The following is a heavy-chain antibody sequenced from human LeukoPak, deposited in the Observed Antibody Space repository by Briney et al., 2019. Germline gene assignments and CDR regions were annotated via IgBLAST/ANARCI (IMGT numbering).Heavy chain of an antibody. CDR2: IYTSGNT. Sequence: SETLSLTRTVSGGSFSIYYWSWSRQPAGKGLGWVGRIYTSGNTYYNPYLKSRVTMSVDTSKNQFSLNLSSVSAADTAVYYCARVFGGPVSRRFDPWGQGTLVTVSS. CDR3: ARVFGGPVSRRFDP. D-gene: IGHD4-23*01. J-gene: IGHJ5*02. V-gene: IGHV4-4*07. CDR1: GGSFSIYY.